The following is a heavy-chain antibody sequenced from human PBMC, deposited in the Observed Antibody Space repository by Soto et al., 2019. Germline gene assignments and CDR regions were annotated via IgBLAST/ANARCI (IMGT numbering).Heavy chain of an antibody. Sequence: QVQLVQSGAEVKKPGSSVKVSCKASGGNFSSYGISWVRQAPGQGHEWMGGIVPLFGTTNYAHKFRGRVTITADESTSTVYMELSSLRSEDTAVYYCAKASGRSWYNWFDPWGQGTLVTVST. J-gene: IGHJ5*02. CDR1: GGNFSSYG. V-gene: IGHV1-69*01. CDR3: AKASGRSWYNWFDP. CDR2: IVPLFGTT. D-gene: IGHD6-13*01.